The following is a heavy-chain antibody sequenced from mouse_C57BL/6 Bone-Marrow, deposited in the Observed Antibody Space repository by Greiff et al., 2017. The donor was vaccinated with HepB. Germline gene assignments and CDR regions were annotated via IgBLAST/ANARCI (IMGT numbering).Heavy chain of an antibody. J-gene: IGHJ3*01. V-gene: IGHV1-5*01. D-gene: IGHD2-2*01. Sequence: EVQLQQSGTVLARPGASVKMSCKTSGYTFTSYWMHWVKQRPGQGLEWIGAIYPGNSDTSYNQKFKGKAKLTAVTSASTAYMELSSLTNEDSAVYYCTSPGGYDWFAYWGQGTLVTVSA. CDR1: GYTFTSYW. CDR3: TSPGGYDWFAY. CDR2: IYPGNSDT.